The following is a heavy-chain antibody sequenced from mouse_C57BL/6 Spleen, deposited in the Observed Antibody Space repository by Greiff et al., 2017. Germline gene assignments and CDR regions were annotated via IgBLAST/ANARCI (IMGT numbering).Heavy chain of an antibody. CDR3: ARSGSKNFDV. V-gene: IGHV1-69*01. CDR1: GYTFTSYW. CDR2: IDPSDSYT. D-gene: IGHD1-1*01. Sequence: QVQLQQPGAELVMPGASVKLSCKASGYTFTSYWLHWVKQRPGKGLEWIGEIDPSDSYTNYNQKFKGKSTFTVDKSSSTADMQLSSLTSEDSAVYYCARSGSKNFDVWGTGTTVTFSS. J-gene: IGHJ1*03.